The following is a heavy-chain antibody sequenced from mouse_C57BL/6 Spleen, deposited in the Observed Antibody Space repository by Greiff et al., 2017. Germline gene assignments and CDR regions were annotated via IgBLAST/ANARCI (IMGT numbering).Heavy chain of an antibody. V-gene: IGHV1-59*01. J-gene: IGHJ3*01. CDR3: ARGGDYWFAY. CDR2: IDPSDSYT. D-gene: IGHD2-4*01. CDR1: GYTFTSYW. Sequence: QVQLQQPGAELVRPGTSVKLSCKASGYTFTSYWMHWVKQRPGQGLEWIGVIDPSDSYTNYNQKFKGKATLTVDTSSSTAYMQRSSLTSEDSAVYYCARGGDYWFAYWGQGTLVTVSA.